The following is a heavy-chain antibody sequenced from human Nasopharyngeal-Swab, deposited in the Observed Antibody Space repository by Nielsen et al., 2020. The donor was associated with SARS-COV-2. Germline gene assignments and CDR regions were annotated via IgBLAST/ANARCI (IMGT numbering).Heavy chain of an antibody. Sequence: GSLKISCAASGFTFSSYAMHWVRQAPGRGLEWVAVISYDGSNKYYADSVKGRFTISRDNSKNTLYLQMNSLRGEDTAVYYCARGRGGSYFSYFEYWGQGTLVTVSS. CDR3: ARGRGGSYFSYFEY. V-gene: IGHV3-30-3*01. D-gene: IGHD1-26*01. CDR1: GFTFSSYA. J-gene: IGHJ4*02. CDR2: ISYDGSNK.